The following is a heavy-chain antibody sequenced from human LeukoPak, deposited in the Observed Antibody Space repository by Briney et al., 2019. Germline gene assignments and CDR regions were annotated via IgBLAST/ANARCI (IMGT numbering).Heavy chain of an antibody. CDR1: GFTFSSYG. Sequence: GGSLRLSCAASGFTFSSYGMHWVRQAPDKGLEWVAVISYDGSNKYYADSVKGRFTISRDNSKNTLYLQMNSLRAEDTAVYYCAKEIAVAGTRWFDPWGQGTLVTVSS. D-gene: IGHD6-19*01. J-gene: IGHJ5*02. CDR2: ISYDGSNK. CDR3: AKEIAVAGTRWFDP. V-gene: IGHV3-30*18.